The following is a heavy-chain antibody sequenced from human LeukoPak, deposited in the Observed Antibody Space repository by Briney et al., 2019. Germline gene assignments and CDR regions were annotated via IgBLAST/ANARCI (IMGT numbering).Heavy chain of an antibody. CDR2: IKQDGSEK. J-gene: IGHJ4*02. CDR1: GFTFSSYW. D-gene: IGHD3-10*01. CDR3: AKDIGVARFGEFGFDY. Sequence: GGSLRLSCAASGFTFSSYWMSWVRQAPGKGLEWVANIKQDGSEKYYVDSVKGRFTISRDNAKNSLYLQMNSLRAEDTALYYCAKDIGVARFGEFGFDYWGQGTLVTVSS. V-gene: IGHV3-7*03.